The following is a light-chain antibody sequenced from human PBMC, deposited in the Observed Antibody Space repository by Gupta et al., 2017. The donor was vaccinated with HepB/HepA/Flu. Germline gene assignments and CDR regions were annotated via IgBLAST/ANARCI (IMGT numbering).Light chain of an antibody. Sequence: PVPFPSYPLERATLSCRASQSVSSSYLAWYQQKPGQAPRLLIYGASSRATGIPDRFSGSGSGTDFTLTISRLEPEDFAVYYCQQYGSSPLTFGGGTKVEIK. V-gene: IGKV3-20*01. J-gene: IGKJ4*01. CDR3: QQYGSSPLT. CDR1: QSVSSSY. CDR2: GAS.